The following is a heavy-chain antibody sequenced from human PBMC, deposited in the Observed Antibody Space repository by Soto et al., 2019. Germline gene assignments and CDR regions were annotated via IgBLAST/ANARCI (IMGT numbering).Heavy chain of an antibody. D-gene: IGHD3-10*01. CDR3: TTAGDRVRGFTHY. V-gene: IGHV3-15*06. CDR1: AFTVKDAS. Sequence: EVQVVESGGGLVKPGGSLRLSCAASAFTVKDASMGWVRQAPGKGLEWVGLIFNIADGGATNYAAPVKGRFTISRDDSRNTLFLQMNGLKTEDTALYYCTTAGDRVRGFTHYWGRGTLVTVSS. CDR2: IFNIADGGAT. J-gene: IGHJ4*02.